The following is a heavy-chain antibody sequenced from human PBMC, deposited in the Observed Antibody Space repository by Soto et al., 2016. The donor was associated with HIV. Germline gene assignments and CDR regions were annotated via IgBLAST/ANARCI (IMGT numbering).Heavy chain of an antibody. J-gene: IGHJ2*01. CDR1: GFTVSSNY. D-gene: IGHD5-12*01. CDR3: ARGGKSGYKSYWYFDL. V-gene: IGHV3-53*02. CDR2: IYSGGST. Sequence: EVQLVETGGGLIQPGGSLRLTCAASGFTVSSNYMSWVRQAPGKGLEWVSVIYSGGSTYYADSVKGRFTISRDNSKNTLYLQMNSLRAEDTAVYYCARGGKSGYKSYWYFDLWGRGTLVTVSS.